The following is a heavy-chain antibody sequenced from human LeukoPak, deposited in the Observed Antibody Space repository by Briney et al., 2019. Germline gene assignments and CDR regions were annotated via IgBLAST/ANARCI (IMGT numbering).Heavy chain of an antibody. CDR1: GGTFSSYA. CDR3: ARAKASGGLEPDNWFDP. V-gene: IGHV1-69*05. J-gene: IGHJ5*02. Sequence: ASVKVSCKASGGTFSSYAISWVRQAPGRGLEWMGGIIPIFGTANYAQKFQGRVTITTDESTSTAYMELSSLRSEDTAVYYCARAKASGGLEPDNWFDPWGQGTLVTVSS. D-gene: IGHD1-1*01. CDR2: IIPIFGTA.